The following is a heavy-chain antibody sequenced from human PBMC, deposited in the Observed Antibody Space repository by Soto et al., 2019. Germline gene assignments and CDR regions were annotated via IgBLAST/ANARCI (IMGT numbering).Heavy chain of an antibody. CDR3: ARVDNMGEQWPDF. CDR1: GYTFTNYG. Sequence: QVQLVQSGAEVKKPGASVKVSCKASGYTFTNYGINWVRQAPGQGLEWMGWISAYNGNTNYAQKFRGRVTMTTDTSTNTAYMQLRTLRSDDTAVYYCARVDNMGEQWPDFWGQGTLVTVSS. J-gene: IGHJ4*02. D-gene: IGHD6-19*01. V-gene: IGHV1-18*04. CDR2: ISAYNGNT.